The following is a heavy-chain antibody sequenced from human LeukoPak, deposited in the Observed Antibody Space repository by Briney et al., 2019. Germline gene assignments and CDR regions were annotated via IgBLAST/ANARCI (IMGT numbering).Heavy chain of an antibody. D-gene: IGHD6-19*01. CDR3: ARDRDSYSSGWYTDY. Sequence: GGSLRLSCAASGFTFSSYSMNWVRQAPGKGLEWVSSISSSSSYIYYADSVEGRFTISRDNAKNSLYLQMNSLRSDDTAVYYCARDRDSYSSGWYTDYWGQGTLVTVSS. J-gene: IGHJ4*02. V-gene: IGHV3-21*04. CDR2: ISSSSSYI. CDR1: GFTFSSYS.